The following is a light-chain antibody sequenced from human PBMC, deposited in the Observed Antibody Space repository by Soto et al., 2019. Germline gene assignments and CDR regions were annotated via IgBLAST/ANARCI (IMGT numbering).Light chain of an antibody. CDR2: GAS. Sequence: EIVMTQSPATLSVSPGERVTLSCRASEGVGSSLAWYQQKPGQAPRLLIYGASSRATGIPDRFSGSGSGTDFTLTISRLEPEDFAVYYCQQRSNWPPITFGQGTRLEI. CDR1: EGVGSS. J-gene: IGKJ5*01. CDR3: QQRSNWPPIT. V-gene: IGKV3D-20*02.